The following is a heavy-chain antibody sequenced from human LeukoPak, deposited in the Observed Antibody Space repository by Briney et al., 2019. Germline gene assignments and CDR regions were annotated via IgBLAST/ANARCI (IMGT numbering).Heavy chain of an antibody. D-gene: IGHD3-22*01. CDR3: ARVDDSSGYYYFRHFDY. CDR2: ISAYNGNT. J-gene: IGHJ4*02. CDR1: GGTFSSYA. Sequence: ASVKVSCKASGGTFSSYAISWVRQAPGQGLEWMGWISAYNGNTNYAQKLQGRVTMTTDTSTSTAYMELRSLRSDDTAVYYCARVDDSSGYYYFRHFDYWGQGTLVTVSS. V-gene: IGHV1-18*01.